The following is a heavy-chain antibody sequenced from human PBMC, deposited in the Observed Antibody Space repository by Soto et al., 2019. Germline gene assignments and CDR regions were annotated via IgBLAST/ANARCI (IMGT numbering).Heavy chain of an antibody. CDR2: IYNSGST. V-gene: IGHV4-59*01. D-gene: IGHD5-12*01. CDR3: ARVDGYNQEFDY. Sequence: PSETLSLTCTVSGGSISSYYWSWVRQPPGKGLEWIGYIYNSGSTTYNPSLKSRVIISADTSKNQFSLKLSSVTAADTAVYYCARVDGYNQEFDYWGQGTLVTVS. J-gene: IGHJ4*02. CDR1: GGSISSYY.